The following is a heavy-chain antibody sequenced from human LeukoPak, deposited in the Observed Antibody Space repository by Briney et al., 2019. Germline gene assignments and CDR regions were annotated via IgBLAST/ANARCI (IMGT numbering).Heavy chain of an antibody. CDR1: GFSLSNYP. V-gene: IGHV3-7*03. Sequence: GGALRVSCSASGFSLSNYPMYWVGQAPGKGLEWVANIKQGGSENYYVDFVKGRFTISRDNAKHQLHLQMNGLRAEDTAVYYCARDFGLRCSGGTCYSVYYYGMDVWGKGTTVTVSS. CDR2: IKQGGSEN. D-gene: IGHD2-15*01. J-gene: IGHJ6*04. CDR3: ARDFGLRCSGGTCYSVYYYGMDV.